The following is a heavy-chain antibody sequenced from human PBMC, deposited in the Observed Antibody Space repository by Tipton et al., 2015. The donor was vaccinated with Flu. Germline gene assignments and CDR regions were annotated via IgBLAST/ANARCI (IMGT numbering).Heavy chain of an antibody. D-gene: IGHD1-1*01. J-gene: IGHJ6*02. CDR3: ARTEYTGPRADFYGMDV. CDR2: ISDSGSP. V-gene: IGHV4-59*01. CDR1: GGSFSSYY. Sequence: TLSLTCSVSGGSFSSYYWSWVRQPPGKGLEWIGYISDSGSPNYNPSLKSRVTILRDMSRNQVSLRLTSVTTADTAIYFCARTEYTGPRADFYGMDVWGQGTPGTVSS.